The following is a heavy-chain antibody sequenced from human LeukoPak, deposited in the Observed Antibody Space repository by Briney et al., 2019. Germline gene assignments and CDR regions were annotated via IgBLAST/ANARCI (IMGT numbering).Heavy chain of an antibody. V-gene: IGHV4-34*01. CDR3: ARATIFGVVVDAFSI. CDR1: GGSFSGYF. CDR2: INRSGST. J-gene: IGHJ3*02. D-gene: IGHD3-3*01. Sequence: SETLSLTCAVYGGSFSGYFWSWIRQSPAKGLEWIGEINRSGSTNYNPSLKNRVTISLDASKNQFSLKLTSVTAADTAVYYCARATIFGVVVDAFSIWGQGQWSPSLQ.